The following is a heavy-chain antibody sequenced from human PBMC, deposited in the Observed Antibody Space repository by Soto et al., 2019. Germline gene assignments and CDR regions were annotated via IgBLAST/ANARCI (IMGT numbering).Heavy chain of an antibody. Sequence: PSETLSLTFTVSGGSVSSGSYYWSWIRQPPGKGLEWIGYIYYSGSTNYNPSLKSRVTISVDTSKNQFSLKLSSVTAADTAVYYCAREFDRTRTSIQLWTRGYYYDGMDVWGQGTTVTVSS. CDR3: AREFDRTRTSIQLWTRGYYYDGMDV. V-gene: IGHV4-61*01. D-gene: IGHD5-18*01. CDR2: IYYSGST. CDR1: GGSVSSGSYY. J-gene: IGHJ6*02.